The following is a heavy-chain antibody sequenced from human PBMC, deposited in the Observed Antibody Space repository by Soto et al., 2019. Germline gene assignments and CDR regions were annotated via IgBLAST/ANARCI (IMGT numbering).Heavy chain of an antibody. V-gene: IGHV4-38-2*01. CDR3: SRVNVMVVAGSNFDY. J-gene: IGHJ4*01. CDR1: GYSMSSCSY. D-gene: IGHD6-19*01. CDR2: SYHGGTT. Sequence: PAGTLCLTCAVSGYSMSSCSYRALIRQPPGKRPEWIASSYHGGTTFYNPSLKSRITISVDTSNNQFSLKLTSVTAEDTAVYYWSRVNVMVVAGSNFDYWGHGTLVTVSS.